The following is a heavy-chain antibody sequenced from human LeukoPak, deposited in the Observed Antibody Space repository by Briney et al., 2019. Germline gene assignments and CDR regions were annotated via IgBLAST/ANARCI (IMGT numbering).Heavy chain of an antibody. J-gene: IGHJ6*02. CDR3: ARVSGSGSYEGYGMDV. CDR1: GGSISSYY. D-gene: IGHD3-10*01. V-gene: IGHV4-4*07. CDR2: IYTSGST. Sequence: SETLSLTCTVSGGSISSYYWSWIRQPAGKGLEWIGRIYTSGSTNYNPSLKSRVTMSVDTSKNQFFLKLSSVTAADTAVYYCARVSGSGSYEGYGMDVWGQGTTVTVSS.